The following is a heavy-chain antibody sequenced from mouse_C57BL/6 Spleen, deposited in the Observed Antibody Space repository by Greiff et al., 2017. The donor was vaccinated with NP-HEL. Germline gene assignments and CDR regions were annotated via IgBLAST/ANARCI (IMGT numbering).Heavy chain of an antibody. CDR3: ARRYYEYDESGYYYAMDY. V-gene: IGHV1-9*01. J-gene: IGHJ4*01. D-gene: IGHD2-4*01. Sequence: VQLQQSGAELMKPGASVKLSCKATGYTFTGYWIEWVKQRPGHGLEWIGEILPGSGSTNYNEKFKGKATFTADTSSNTAYMQLSSLTTEDSAIYYCARRYYEYDESGYYYAMDYWVQGTSVTVSS. CDR2: ILPGSGST. CDR1: GYTFTGYW.